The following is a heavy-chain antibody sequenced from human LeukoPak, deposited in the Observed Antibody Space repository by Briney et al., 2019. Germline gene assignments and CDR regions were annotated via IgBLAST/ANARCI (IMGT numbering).Heavy chain of an antibody. CDR3: ARERNIVVVPAAGYGMDV. Sequence: PSETLPLTCAVYGGSFSGYYWSWIRQPPGKGLEWIGEINHSGSTNYNPSLKSRVTISVDTSKNQFSLKLSSVTAADTAVYYCARERNIVVVPAAGYGMDVWGQGTTVTVSS. CDR2: INHSGST. V-gene: IGHV4-34*01. D-gene: IGHD2-2*01. J-gene: IGHJ6*02. CDR1: GGSFSGYY.